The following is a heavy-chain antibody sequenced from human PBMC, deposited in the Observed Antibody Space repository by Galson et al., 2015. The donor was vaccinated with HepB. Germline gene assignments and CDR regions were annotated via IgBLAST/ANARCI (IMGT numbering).Heavy chain of an antibody. Sequence: SVKVSCKASGYTFTSYGISWVRQAPGQGLEWMGWISAYNGNTNYAQKLQGRVTMTTDTSTSTAYMELRSLRSDDTAVYYCARGGPSRSWWYVGAGPLDYWGQGTLVTVSS. CDR2: ISAYNGNT. D-gene: IGHD2-15*01. V-gene: IGHV1-18*01. CDR3: ARGGPSRSWWYVGAGPLDY. J-gene: IGHJ4*02. CDR1: GYTFTSYG.